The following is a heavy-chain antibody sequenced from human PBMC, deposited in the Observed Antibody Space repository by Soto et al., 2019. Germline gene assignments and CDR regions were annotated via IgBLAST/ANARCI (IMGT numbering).Heavy chain of an antibody. CDR1: GFTFSSYA. CDR3: VKDYVGPLSSGWFNWYFDL. Sequence: EVQLVESGGGLVQPGGSLRLSCSASGFTFSSYAMHWVRQAPGKGLEYVSAISSNGGSTYYADSVKGRFTISRDNSKNTLYLQMSSLRAEDTAVYYCVKDYVGPLSSGWFNWYFDLWGRGTLVTVSS. CDR2: ISSNGGST. J-gene: IGHJ2*01. D-gene: IGHD6-19*01. V-gene: IGHV3-64D*08.